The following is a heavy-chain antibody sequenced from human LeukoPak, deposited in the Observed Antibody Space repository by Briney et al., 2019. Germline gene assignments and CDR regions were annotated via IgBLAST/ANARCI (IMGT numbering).Heavy chain of an antibody. V-gene: IGHV1-2*02. D-gene: IGHD6-19*01. CDR1: GYTFTGYY. J-gene: IGHJ6*03. CDR3: ARDGGYSSGWYGYHYYMDV. CDR2: INPNSGGT. Sequence: GASVKVSCKASGYTFTGYYMHWVRQAPGQGLEWMGWINPNSGGTNYAQKFQGRVTMTRDTSISTAYMELSRLRSDDTAVYYCARDGGYSSGWYGYHYYMDVWGKGTTVTVSS.